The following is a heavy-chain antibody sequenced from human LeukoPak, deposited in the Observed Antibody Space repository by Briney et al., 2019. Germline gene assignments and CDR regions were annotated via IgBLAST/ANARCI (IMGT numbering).Heavy chain of an antibody. V-gene: IGHV3-23*01. Sequence: GGSLRLPCAASGFTFNSYAMNWVRQAPGKGLAWVSSISGGGSSTYYAGSVKGRFTISRDNSKNTLYLQMNSLRAEDTAVYYCAKDGVRDYYDSSGYHLNDAFDFWGQGTMVTVSS. D-gene: IGHD3-22*01. CDR3: AKDGVRDYYDSSGYHLNDAFDF. CDR2: ISGGGSST. J-gene: IGHJ3*01. CDR1: GFTFNSYA.